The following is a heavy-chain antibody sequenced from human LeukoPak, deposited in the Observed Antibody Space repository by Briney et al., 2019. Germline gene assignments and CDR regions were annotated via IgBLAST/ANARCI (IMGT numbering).Heavy chain of an antibody. J-gene: IGHJ4*02. V-gene: IGHV4-30-4*08. Sequence: KPSETLSLTCTVSGYSISSGDYYWSWIRQPPGTGLEWIGYIYYSGSTYYNPSLKSRVTISVDTSKNQFSLKLSSVTAADTAVYYCARGFEGLEFDYWGQGTLVTVSS. CDR3: ARGFEGLEFDY. D-gene: IGHD3-9*01. CDR1: GYSISSGDYY. CDR2: IYYSGST.